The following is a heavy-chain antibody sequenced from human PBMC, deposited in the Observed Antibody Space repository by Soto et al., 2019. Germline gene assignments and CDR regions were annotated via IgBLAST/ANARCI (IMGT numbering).Heavy chain of an antibody. V-gene: IGHV1-69*01. CDR3: ARVGPAHYYDSSGYYAPLDY. J-gene: IGHJ4*02. D-gene: IGHD3-22*01. CDR1: GDTFSSYA. Sequence: QVQLVQSGAEVKKPGSSVKVSCKASGDTFSSYAINWVRQAPGQGLEWMGGIIPMFGTANYAQKDKGRVTITAGENTITVYMELSSLRSEDTAVYYCARVGPAHYYDSSGYYAPLDYWGQGTLVTVSS. CDR2: IIPMFGTA.